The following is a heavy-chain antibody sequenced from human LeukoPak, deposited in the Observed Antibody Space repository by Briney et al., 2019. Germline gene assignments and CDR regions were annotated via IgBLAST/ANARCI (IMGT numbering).Heavy chain of an antibody. CDR3: ARRWLRGDYFGMDV. J-gene: IGHJ6*02. CDR1: GFTISSNY. V-gene: IGHV3-53*01. CDR2: IYSGGST. Sequence: PGGSLRLSCAASGFTISSNYMTWVRQAPGKGLEWVSVIYSGGSTYYADSVKGRFTISRDNSKNTLYLQMNSLRAEDTAVYYCARRWLRGDYFGMDVWGQGTTVTVSS. D-gene: IGHD5-12*01.